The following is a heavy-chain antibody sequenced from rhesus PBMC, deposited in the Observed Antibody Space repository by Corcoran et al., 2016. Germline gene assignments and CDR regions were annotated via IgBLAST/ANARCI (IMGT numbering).Heavy chain of an antibody. CDR2: IEGGSGST. Sequence: QVHVQESGPGVVKPSETLSLPCAVSGGSISGFYIWSWPRPPPGKGLEWIGYIEGGSGSTSYNPSLKKRVTISKDTAKNQFSLKLSSVTAADTAVYYCARARLGSNYGGDFDYWGQGVLVTVSS. D-gene: IGHD4-23*01. CDR1: GGSISGFYI. CDR3: ARARLGSNYGGDFDY. V-gene: IGHV4S7*01. J-gene: IGHJ4*01.